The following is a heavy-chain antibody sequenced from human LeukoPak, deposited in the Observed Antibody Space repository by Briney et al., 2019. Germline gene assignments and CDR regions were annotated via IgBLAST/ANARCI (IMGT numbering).Heavy chain of an antibody. Sequence: ASGKVSCKASGYTFTSYGISWVRQAPGQGLEWTGWISAYNGNTNYAQKLQGRFTMTTNTSTSTAYMELRSLRTDDTAVYYCASAHSSGYYYAYWGQGTLVTVSS. CDR3: ASAHSSGYYYAY. J-gene: IGHJ4*02. CDR1: GYTFTSYG. CDR2: ISAYNGNT. D-gene: IGHD3-22*01. V-gene: IGHV1-18*01.